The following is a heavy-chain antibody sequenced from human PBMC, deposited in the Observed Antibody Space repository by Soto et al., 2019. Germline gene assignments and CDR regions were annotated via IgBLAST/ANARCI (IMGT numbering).Heavy chain of an antibody. Sequence: QVQLVQSGAEVKKPGSSVKVSCKASGGTFSSYAISWVRQAAGQGLEWMGGIIPILGTANYAQKFQGRVTITADESTSTAYMELSSLRSEDTAVYYCARVPSSYDSSGYYSFGWYFDLWGRGTLVTVSS. CDR2: IIPILGTA. J-gene: IGHJ2*01. D-gene: IGHD3-22*01. CDR3: ARVPSSYDSSGYYSFGWYFDL. V-gene: IGHV1-69*12. CDR1: GGTFSSYA.